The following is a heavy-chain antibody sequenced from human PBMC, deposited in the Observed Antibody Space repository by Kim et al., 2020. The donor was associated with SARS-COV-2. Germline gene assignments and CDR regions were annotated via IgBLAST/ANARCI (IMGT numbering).Heavy chain of an antibody. V-gene: IGHV4-34*01. CDR2: INHSGST. CDR3: ARGRGGDFWSGWGYYYYYGMDV. D-gene: IGHD3-3*01. J-gene: IGHJ6*02. Sequence: SETLSLTCAVYGGSFSGYYWSWIRQPPGKGLEWIGEINHSGSTNYNPSLKSRVTISVDTSKNQFSLKLSSVTAADTAVYYCARGRGGDFWSGWGYYYYYGMDVWGQGTTVTVSS. CDR1: GGSFSGYY.